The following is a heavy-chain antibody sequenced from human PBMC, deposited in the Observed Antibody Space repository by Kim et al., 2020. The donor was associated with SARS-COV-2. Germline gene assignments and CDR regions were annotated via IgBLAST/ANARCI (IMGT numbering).Heavy chain of an antibody. CDR3: VKGARYSGTGYVDN. CDR2: ISDGGINI. D-gene: IGHD1-26*01. V-gene: IGHV3-23*01. Sequence: GGSLRLSCAASGFSMSDYAMTWVRQPPGRGLEWVSGISDGGINIYYGDSEKGRFTIFRDNSKNTVYLEMNSLRVEDTAVYFCVKGARYSGTGYVDNWGQG. J-gene: IGHJ4*02. CDR1: GFSMSDYA.